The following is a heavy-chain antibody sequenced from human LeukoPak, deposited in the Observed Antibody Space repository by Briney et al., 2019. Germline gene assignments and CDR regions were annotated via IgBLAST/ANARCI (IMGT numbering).Heavy chain of an antibody. CDR1: GGSISSGDYF. J-gene: IGHJ4*02. Sequence: SETLSLTCSVSGGSISSGDYFWAWIRQPPGKGLEYIGYIYYSGTTYYNPSLKSRITMSVDMSANQFSLRLTSVSAADTAVYYCTRAYWIGFHFDSWGQGILVSVSS. CDR3: TRAYWIGFHFDS. D-gene: IGHD3-3*01. CDR2: IYYSGTT. V-gene: IGHV4-30-4*01.